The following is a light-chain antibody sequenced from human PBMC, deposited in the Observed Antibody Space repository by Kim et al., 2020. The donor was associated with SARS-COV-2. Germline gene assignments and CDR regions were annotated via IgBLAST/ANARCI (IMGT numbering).Light chain of an antibody. V-gene: IGKV1-9*01. J-gene: IGKJ5*01. Sequence: SVGDRVTITCRASQGISTYLAWYQQKPGKAPKLLIYAASTVQNGVPSRFSGSGSGTEFTLTISGLQPEDFATYYCQQLDTYPRVTFGLGTRLEIK. CDR3: QQLDTYPRVT. CDR1: QGISTY. CDR2: AAS.